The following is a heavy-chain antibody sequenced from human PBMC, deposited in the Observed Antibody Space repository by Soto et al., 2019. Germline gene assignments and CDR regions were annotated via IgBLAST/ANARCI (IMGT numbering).Heavy chain of an antibody. CDR1: GGTFSSYA. CDR2: IIPIFGTA. J-gene: IGHJ6*02. CDR3: ARGQYVSAAGNYYYYGMDV. V-gene: IGHV1-69*01. D-gene: IGHD6-13*01. Sequence: QVQLVQSGAGVKKPGSSVKVSCKASGGTFSSYAISWVRQAPGQGLEWMGGIIPIFGTANYAQKFQGRVTITADESTSTDYRELSSLRSEDTAVYYCARGQYVSAAGNYYYYGMDVWGQGTTVTVSS.